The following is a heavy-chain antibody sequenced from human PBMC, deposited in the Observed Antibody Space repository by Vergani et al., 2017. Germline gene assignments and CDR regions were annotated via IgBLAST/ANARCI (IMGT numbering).Heavy chain of an antibody. CDR3: AKDASIVVIPADPGAFDI. Sequence: QVQLVQSGAEVKKPGASVKVSCKASGYTFTSYYMHWVRQAPGQGLEWMGIINPSGGSTSYAQKFQGRVTMTRDTSTSTVYMELSSLRAEDTAVYYCAKDASIVVIPADPGAFDIWGQGTMVTVSS. V-gene: IGHV1-46*01. J-gene: IGHJ3*02. CDR2: INPSGGST. D-gene: IGHD2-2*01. CDR1: GYTFTSYY.